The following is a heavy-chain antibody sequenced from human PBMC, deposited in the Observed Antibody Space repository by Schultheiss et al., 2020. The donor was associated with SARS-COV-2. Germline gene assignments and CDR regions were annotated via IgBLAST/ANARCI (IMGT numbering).Heavy chain of an antibody. Sequence: GGSLRLSCAASGFTFSSYWMHWVRQAPGKGLVWVSRINSDGSSTSYADSVKGRFTISRDNAKNTLYLQMNSLRAEDTAVYYCAKSARPNMVRGVLLVNWFDPWGQGTLVTVSS. CDR1: GFTFSSYW. CDR2: INSDGSST. D-gene: IGHD3-10*01. V-gene: IGHV3-74*01. J-gene: IGHJ5*02. CDR3: AKSARPNMVRGVLLVNWFDP.